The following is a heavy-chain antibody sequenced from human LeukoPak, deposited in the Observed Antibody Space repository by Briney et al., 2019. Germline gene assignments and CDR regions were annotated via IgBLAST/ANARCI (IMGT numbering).Heavy chain of an antibody. Sequence: PSGTLSLTCAVYGGSFSGYYWSWIRQPPGKGLEWIGEINHSGSTNYNPSLKSRVTISVDTSKNQFSLKLSSVTAADTAVYYCARHGYSYYYYMDVWGKGTTVTISS. CDR2: INHSGST. J-gene: IGHJ6*03. CDR3: ARHGYSYYYYMDV. CDR1: GGSFSGYY. V-gene: IGHV4-34*01. D-gene: IGHD5-18*01.